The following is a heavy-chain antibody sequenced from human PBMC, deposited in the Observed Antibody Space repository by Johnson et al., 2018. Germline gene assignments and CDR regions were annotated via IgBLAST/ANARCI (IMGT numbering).Heavy chain of an antibody. V-gene: IGHV1-69*01. CDR1: GGTFSSYA. CDR2: IIPIFGTA. J-gene: IGHJ3*02. Sequence: GGTFSSYAISWVRQAPGQGLEGMGGIIPIFGTANYAQKFQGRVTITADESTSTAYMELSSLRSEDTAVYYCARSLDPTDIVVVVAATGDAFDI. CDR3: ARSLDPTDIVVVVAATGDAFDI. D-gene: IGHD2-15*01.